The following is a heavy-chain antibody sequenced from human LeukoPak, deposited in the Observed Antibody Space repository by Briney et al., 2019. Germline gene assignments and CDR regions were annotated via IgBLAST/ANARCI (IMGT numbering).Heavy chain of an antibody. CDR1: GFTFSSYE. J-gene: IGHJ4*02. CDR2: ISSSGSTI. D-gene: IGHD3-9*01. V-gene: IGHV3-48*03. CDR3: ARGSSYYDILTGYCTFDY. Sequence: GGSLRLSCAASGFTFSSYEMNWVRQAPGKGLEWVSYISSSGSTIYYADSVKGRFTISRDNAKNSLYPQMNSLRAEDTAVYYCARGSSYYDILTGYCTFDYWGQGTLVTVSS.